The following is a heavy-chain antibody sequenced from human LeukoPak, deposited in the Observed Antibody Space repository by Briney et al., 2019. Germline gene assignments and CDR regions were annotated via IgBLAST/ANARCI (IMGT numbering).Heavy chain of an antibody. CDR1: GGSFSGYY. CDR3: ARARIRYCSGGSCYGGYYYYGMDV. V-gene: IGHV4-34*01. CDR2: INHSGST. J-gene: IGHJ6*02. D-gene: IGHD2-15*01. Sequence: PSETLSLTCAVYGGSFSGYYWSWIRQPPGKGLEWIGEINHSGSTNYNPSLKSRVTISVDTSKNQFSLKLSSVTAADTAVYYCARARIRYCSGGSCYGGYYYYGMDVWGQGTTVTVSS.